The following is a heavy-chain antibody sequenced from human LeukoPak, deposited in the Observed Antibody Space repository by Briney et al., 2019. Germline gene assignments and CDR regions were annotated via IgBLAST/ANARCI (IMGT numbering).Heavy chain of an antibody. D-gene: IGHD3-22*01. Sequence: SSETLSLTCTVSGGPISSSSYYWGWSRQPPGKGLKWIGSIYYSGSTYYNPSLKSRVTISVDTSKNQFSLKLSSVTAADTAVYYCARFAPYDSSGAIDYWGQGTLVTVSS. CDR1: GGPISSSSYY. V-gene: IGHV4-39*01. J-gene: IGHJ4*02. CDR2: IYYSGST. CDR3: ARFAPYDSSGAIDY.